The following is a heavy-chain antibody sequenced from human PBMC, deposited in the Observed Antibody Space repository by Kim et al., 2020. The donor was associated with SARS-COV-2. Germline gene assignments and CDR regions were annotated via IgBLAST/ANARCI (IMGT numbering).Heavy chain of an antibody. D-gene: IGHD6-13*01. CDR2: T. CDR3: ARVHTSSWEIDY. J-gene: IGHJ4*02. Sequence: TYSTPSLKSRVTTSLDTSRNQFSLNLSSVTVADTAVYYCARVHTSSWEIDYWGQGTLVTVSS. V-gene: IGHV4-30-2*04.